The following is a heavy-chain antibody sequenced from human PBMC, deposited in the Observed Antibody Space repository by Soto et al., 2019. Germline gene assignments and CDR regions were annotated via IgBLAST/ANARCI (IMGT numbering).Heavy chain of an antibody. Sequence: ASVKVSCKASGYIFTAYSMHWVRQAPGQGLEWMGVVNPSGGSTNYAQKFQGRIAMTRDTSTSTVYMDLSSLTSEDTAVYYCAREENCSDGICYSEYFQRWGQGTLVTVSS. CDR3: AREENCSDGICYSEYFQR. D-gene: IGHD2-15*01. V-gene: IGHV1-46*01. J-gene: IGHJ1*01. CDR2: VNPSGGST. CDR1: GYIFTAYS.